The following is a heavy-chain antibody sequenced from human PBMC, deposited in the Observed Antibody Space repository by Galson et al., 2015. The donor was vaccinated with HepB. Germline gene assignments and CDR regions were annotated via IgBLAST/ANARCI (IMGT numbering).Heavy chain of an antibody. J-gene: IGHJ3*02. D-gene: IGHD2-2*01. Sequence: SLRLSCAASGFTFKNAHMNWVRQGPGKGMEWVARIKTKPDGATTKPDGATTDFAAPVKGRFTISRDDSKNTVYLQMDSLGTEDTGVYYCTTEGCSSTTCYSPNAFDIWGQGTMVTVSS. CDR1: GFTFKNAH. CDR2: IKTKPDGATTKPDGATT. CDR3: TTEGCSSTTCYSPNAFDI. V-gene: IGHV3-15*05.